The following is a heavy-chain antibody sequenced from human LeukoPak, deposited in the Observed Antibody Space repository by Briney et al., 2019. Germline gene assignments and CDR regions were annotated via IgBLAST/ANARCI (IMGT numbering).Heavy chain of an antibody. D-gene: IGHD3-22*01. CDR3: ARGHYYDSSGYLRGTYYYYGMDV. CDR2: INPNSGGT. Sequence: ASVKVSCKASGYTFTGYYMHWVRQAPGQGLEWMGWINPNSGGTNYAQKFQGRVTMTRDTSISTAYMELSRLRSDDTAVYYCARGHYYDSSGYLRGTYYYYGMDVWGQGTTVTVSS. J-gene: IGHJ6*02. CDR1: GYTFTGYY. V-gene: IGHV1-2*02.